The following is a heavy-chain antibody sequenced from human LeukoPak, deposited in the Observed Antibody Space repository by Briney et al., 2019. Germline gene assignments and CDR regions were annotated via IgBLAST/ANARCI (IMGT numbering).Heavy chain of an antibody. CDR3: ATDLGGIAAAGARY. D-gene: IGHD6-13*01. V-gene: IGHV1-24*01. Sequence: ASVKVSCKVSGYTLTELSMHWVRQAPGKGLEWMGGFDPEDGETIYAQKFQGRVTMTGDTSTDTAYMELSSLRSEDTAVYYCATDLGGIAAAGARYWGQGTLVTVSS. CDR1: GYTLTELS. CDR2: FDPEDGET. J-gene: IGHJ4*02.